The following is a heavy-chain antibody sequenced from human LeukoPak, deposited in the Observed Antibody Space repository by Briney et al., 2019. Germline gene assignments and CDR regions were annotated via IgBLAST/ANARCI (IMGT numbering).Heavy chain of an antibody. J-gene: IGHJ3*02. D-gene: IGHD1-1*01. CDR3: ARRAGSGTTAFDI. V-gene: IGHV3-64*02. CDR2: LNSDGIST. CDR1: GFTVSNYA. Sequence: PGGSLRLSCAASGFTVSNYAMPWVRQAPGKGLEYVSALNSDGISTYYADSVRGRFTISRDNSKNTLFLQMGSLRPEDMAVYYCARRAGSGTTAFDIWGPGTMVTVSS.